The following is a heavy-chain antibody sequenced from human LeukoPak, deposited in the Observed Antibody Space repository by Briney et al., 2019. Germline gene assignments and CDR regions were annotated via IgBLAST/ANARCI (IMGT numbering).Heavy chain of an antibody. CDR2: IWYDGSNK. CDR1: GFTFSSYG. V-gene: IGHV3-33*06. D-gene: IGHD3-22*01. Sequence: GGSLRLSCAASGFTFSSYGMHWVRQAPGKGLEWVAVIWYDGSNKYYADSVKGRFTISRDNSKNTLYLQMNSLRAEDTAVYYCAKGGGYSDSSGYSYYFDYWGQGTLVTVSS. CDR3: AKGGGYSDSSGYSYYFDY. J-gene: IGHJ4*02.